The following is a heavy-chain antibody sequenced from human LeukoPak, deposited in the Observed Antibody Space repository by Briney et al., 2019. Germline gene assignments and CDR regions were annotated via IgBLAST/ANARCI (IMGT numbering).Heavy chain of an antibody. CDR2: ISYDGSNK. Sequence: PGGSLRLSCAASGFTFSSYAMHWVRQAPGKGLEWVAVISYDGSNKYYADSVKGRFTISRDNYKNTLYLQMNSLRAEDTAVYYCARDLWDIVVVPANYYGMDVWGQGTTVTVSS. CDR3: ARDLWDIVVVPANYYGMDV. D-gene: IGHD2-2*01. CDR1: GFTFSSYA. V-gene: IGHV3-30*04. J-gene: IGHJ6*02.